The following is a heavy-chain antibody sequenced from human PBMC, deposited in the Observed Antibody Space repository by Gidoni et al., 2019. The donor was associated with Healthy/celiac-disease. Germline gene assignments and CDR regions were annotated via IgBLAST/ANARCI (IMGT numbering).Heavy chain of an antibody. CDR1: GFTFSNAW. Sequence: EVQLVESGGGLVKPGGSLRLSCAASGFTFSNAWMSWVRQAPGKGLEWVGRIKSKTDGGTTDYAAPVKGRFTISRDDSKNTLYLQMNSLKTEDTAVYYCTTDPSSITMIVVVKNHDAFDIWGQGTMVTVSS. D-gene: IGHD3-22*01. V-gene: IGHV3-15*01. J-gene: IGHJ3*02. CDR2: IKSKTDGGTT. CDR3: TTDPSSITMIVVVKNHDAFDI.